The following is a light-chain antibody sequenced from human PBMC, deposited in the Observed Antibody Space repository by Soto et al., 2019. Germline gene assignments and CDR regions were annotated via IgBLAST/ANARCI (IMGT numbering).Light chain of an antibody. CDR1: QSISSSY. V-gene: IGKV3-20*01. J-gene: IGKJ2*01. Sequence: IVLTQSPGTLSSSPGESATLSCRASQSISSSYVAWYQQKPVQAPSLLIYSASARATGLPDRFSGSGSRAYFTLTISRMKPEQFAMYSCHCQDVGNSTVYSFGQGTKVEIK. CDR3: HCQDVGNSTVYS. CDR2: SAS.